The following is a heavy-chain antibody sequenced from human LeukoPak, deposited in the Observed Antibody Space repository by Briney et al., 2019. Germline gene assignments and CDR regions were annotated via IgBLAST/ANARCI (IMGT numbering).Heavy chain of an antibody. D-gene: IGHD6-13*01. V-gene: IGHV3-23*01. J-gene: IGHJ4*02. Sequence: GGSLRLSYAASGFTFSSYAMSWVRQAPGKGLEWVSAISGSGGSTYYADSVKGRFTISRDNSKNTLYLQMNSLRAEDTAVYYCAKDRSSWYYFDYWGQGTLVTVSS. CDR1: GFTFSSYA. CDR3: AKDRSSWYYFDY. CDR2: ISGSGGST.